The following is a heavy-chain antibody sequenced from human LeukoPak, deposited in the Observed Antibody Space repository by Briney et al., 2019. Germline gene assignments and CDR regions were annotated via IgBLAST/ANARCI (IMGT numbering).Heavy chain of an antibody. Sequence: GGSLRLSCAASGFTFSNYAMHWVRQTPGKGLEWVAVISYDANDKYYADSVKGRFTISRDNSKNTLYLQMNNLRAEDTAVYYCARDTAAGLDYWGQGTLVTVSS. CDR3: ARDTAAGLDY. J-gene: IGHJ4*02. D-gene: IGHD6-25*01. V-gene: IGHV3-30*04. CDR1: GFTFSNYA. CDR2: ISYDANDK.